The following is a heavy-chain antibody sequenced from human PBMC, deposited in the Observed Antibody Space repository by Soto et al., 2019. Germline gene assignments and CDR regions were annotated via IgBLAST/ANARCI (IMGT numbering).Heavy chain of an antibody. D-gene: IGHD2-2*02. J-gene: IGHJ5*02. CDR3: ARQVPAAIRLGWFDP. V-gene: IGHV4-39*01. CDR2: IYYSGST. Sequence: SETLSLTCTVSGGSISRSTYYWGWIRQPPGKGLEWIGSIYYSGSTYYRPSLKSRVTISVDTPKNQFSLKSSSVTAADTAVYYCARQVPAAIRLGWFDPWGQGTLVTVSS. CDR1: GGSISRSTYY.